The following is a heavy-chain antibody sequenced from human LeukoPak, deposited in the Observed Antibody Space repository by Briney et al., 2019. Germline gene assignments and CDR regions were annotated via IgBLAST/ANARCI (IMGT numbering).Heavy chain of an antibody. CDR2: ISYDGSNE. J-gene: IGHJ5*02. D-gene: IGHD6-19*01. CDR1: GFTFSNYP. V-gene: IGHV3-30-3*01. CDR3: ARDRLERVVAGTVDR. Sequence: PGGSLRLSCAASGFTFSNYPMHWVRQAPGKGLEWVAVISYDGSNEYYADSVKGRFTISRDNSKNTLYVQMNSLGAEDTAVYYCARDRLERVVAGTVDRWGQGTLVTVSS.